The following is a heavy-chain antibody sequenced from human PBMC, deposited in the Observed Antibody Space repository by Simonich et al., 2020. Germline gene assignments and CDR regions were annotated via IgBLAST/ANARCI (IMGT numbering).Heavy chain of an antibody. V-gene: IGHV1-18*01. CDR3: ARASRGTWWYYYFDY. Sequence: QVQLVQSGAEVKKPGASVTVSCKASGYTFTSYGISWVRQAPAQGLEWMELIGPSTGNTTNAQKLQGRVTMTTDTSTSTAYMELRSLRSDDTAVYYCARASRGTWWYYYFDYWGQGTLVTVSS. CDR2: IGPSTGNT. J-gene: IGHJ4*02. D-gene: IGHD2-15*01. CDR1: GYTFTSYG.